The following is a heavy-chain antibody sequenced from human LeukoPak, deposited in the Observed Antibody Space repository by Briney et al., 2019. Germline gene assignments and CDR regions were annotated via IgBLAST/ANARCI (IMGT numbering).Heavy chain of an antibody. CDR3: ARAGLTVDYYGMDV. CDR1: GYTFTGYY. CDR2: INPSGGST. D-gene: IGHD6-19*01. V-gene: IGHV1-46*01. Sequence: EASVTVSCTASGYTFTGYYMHWVRQAPGQGPEWMGIINPSGGSTSYAQKFQGRVTMTRDTSTSTVYMELSSLRSEDTAVYYCARAGLTVDYYGMDVWGQGTTVTVS. J-gene: IGHJ6*02.